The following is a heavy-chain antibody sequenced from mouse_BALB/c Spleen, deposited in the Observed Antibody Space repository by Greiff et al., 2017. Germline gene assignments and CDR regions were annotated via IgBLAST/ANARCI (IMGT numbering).Heavy chain of an antibody. J-gene: IGHJ4*01. V-gene: IGHV5-6-3*01. Sequence: EVQGVESGGGLVQPGGSLKLSCAASGFTFSSYGMSWVRQTPDKRLELVATINSNGGSTYYPDSVKGRFTISRDNAKNTLYLQMSSLKSEDTAMYYCARTGFLYAMDYWGQGTSVTVSS. CDR2: INSNGGST. CDR1: GFTFSSYG. CDR3: ARTGFLYAMDY.